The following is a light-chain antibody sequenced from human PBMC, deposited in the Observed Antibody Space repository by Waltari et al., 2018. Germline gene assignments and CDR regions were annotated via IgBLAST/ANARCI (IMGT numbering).Light chain of an antibody. CDR2: GNN. CDR1: SSNIGAGYD. J-gene: IGLJ3*02. V-gene: IGLV1-40*01. CDR3: QSYDSSLSGPRV. Sequence: QSVLTQPPSVSGAPGQRVTISCPGSSSNIGAGYDVHWYQQLPGTAPKPLIYGNNNRPSGVPDRFSGSKSGTSASLAITGLQAEDEDDYYCQSYDSSLSGPRVFGGGTKLTVL.